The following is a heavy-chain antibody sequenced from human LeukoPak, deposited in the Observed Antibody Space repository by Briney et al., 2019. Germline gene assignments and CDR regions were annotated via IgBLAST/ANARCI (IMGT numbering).Heavy chain of an antibody. J-gene: IGHJ6*03. V-gene: IGHV3-21*01. Sequence: GGSLRLSCAASGFYFNSYSRNWVRQAPGKGLEWVSSIYTGSTYMYYADTVKRRFTISRDNVKNSLHLQMYTLRAEDTAVYVCARVEATTGRNYHYYYMDVWGKGTTVSLSS. CDR3: ARVEATTGRNYHYYYMDV. CDR1: GFYFNSYS. D-gene: IGHD1-1*01. CDR2: IYTGSTYM.